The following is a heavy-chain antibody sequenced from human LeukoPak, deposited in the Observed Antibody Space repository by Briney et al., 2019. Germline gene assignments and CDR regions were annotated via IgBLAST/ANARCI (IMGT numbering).Heavy chain of an antibody. Sequence: PSETLSLTCTVSGYSISSGYHWGWIRQPPGKGLEWIGSIYHSGSTYYNPSLKSRVTISVDTSKNQFTLKLSSVTAADTAVYYCARDGSYSSGWYVYWGQGTLVTVSS. CDR2: IYHSGST. J-gene: IGHJ4*02. D-gene: IGHD6-19*01. CDR3: ARDGSYSSGWYVY. CDR1: GYSISSGYH. V-gene: IGHV4-38-2*02.